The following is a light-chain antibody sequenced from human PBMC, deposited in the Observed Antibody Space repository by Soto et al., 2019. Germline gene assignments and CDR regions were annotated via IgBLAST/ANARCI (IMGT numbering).Light chain of an antibody. J-gene: IGKJ1*01. CDR3: QQYSSSGT. Sequence: ELVLTQSPAALSLSQRERATLSCRASQSVSSYLAWYHQKPGQAPMLLIYSTTTRATGIPNRCSSSCSTAYFTLTSTQLPPGYAAVYYCQQYSSSGTFGQGTKVDIK. V-gene: IGKV3-20*01. CDR1: QSVSSY. CDR2: STT.